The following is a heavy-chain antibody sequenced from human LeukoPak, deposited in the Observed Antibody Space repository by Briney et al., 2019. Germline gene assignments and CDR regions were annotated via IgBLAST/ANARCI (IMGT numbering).Heavy chain of an antibody. Sequence: ASVRVSCKASGYTFTDYGVTWVRQAPGQGLEWMGWISAYSGDTKYAEKFQGRVTMTTDTSTSTAYMELRSLRSDDTAVYYCARDVTTYSYAWCVLYSWGKGTLVTVSS. CDR2: ISAYSGDT. CDR1: GYTFTDYG. CDR3: ARDVTTYSYAWCVLYS. J-gene: IGHJ4*02. D-gene: IGHD3-16*01. V-gene: IGHV1-18*01.